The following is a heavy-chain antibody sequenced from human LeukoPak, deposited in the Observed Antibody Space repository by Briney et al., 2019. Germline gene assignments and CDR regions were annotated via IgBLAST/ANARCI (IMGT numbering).Heavy chain of an antibody. V-gene: IGHV1-8*01. J-gene: IGHJ4*02. CDR3: ARDVLAARHPAYFDY. D-gene: IGHD6-6*01. Sequence: GASVKVSCKASGYTFTSYDINWVRQAPGQGLEWMGWMNPNSGNTGYAQKFQGRVTMTRNTSISTAYMELSSLRSEDTAVYYCARDVLAARHPAYFDYWGQGTLVTVSS. CDR1: GYTFTSYD. CDR2: MNPNSGNT.